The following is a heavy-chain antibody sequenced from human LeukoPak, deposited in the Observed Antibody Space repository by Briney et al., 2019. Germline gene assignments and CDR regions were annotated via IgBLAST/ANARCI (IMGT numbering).Heavy chain of an antibody. D-gene: IGHD2-2*02. CDR3: ARDEPGCSSTSCYNYYYYMDV. Sequence: ASVKVSCKASGYTFTSYGISWVRQAPGQGLEWMGWISAYNGNTNYAQKLQGRVTMTTDTSTSTAYMELRSLRSEDTAVYYCARDEPGCSSTSCYNYYYYMDVWGKGTTVTVSS. J-gene: IGHJ6*03. V-gene: IGHV1-18*01. CDR2: ISAYNGNT. CDR1: GYTFTSYG.